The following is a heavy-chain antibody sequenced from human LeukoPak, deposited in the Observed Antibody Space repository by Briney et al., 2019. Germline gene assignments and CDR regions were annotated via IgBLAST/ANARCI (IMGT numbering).Heavy chain of an antibody. J-gene: IGHJ4*02. D-gene: IGHD3-9*01. Sequence: GGSLRLSCAASGFTFSSYWMSWVRQAPGKGLEWVANRKQDGREKYYVDSVKGRFTISRDNAKNSLYLQMNSLRAEDTAVYYCARVEDYDILTGFDYWGQGTLVTVSS. CDR1: GFTFSSYW. CDR3: ARVEDYDILTGFDY. V-gene: IGHV3-7*01. CDR2: RKQDGREK.